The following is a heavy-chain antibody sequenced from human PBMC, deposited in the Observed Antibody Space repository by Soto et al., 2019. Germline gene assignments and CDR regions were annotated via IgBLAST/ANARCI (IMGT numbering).Heavy chain of an antibody. J-gene: IGHJ4*02. V-gene: IGHV4-31*01. Sequence: QVQLQESGPGLVKPSQTLSPTCSVSGDSISSEGYFWSWIRQHPAKGLEWIGFIDKSGRTDYNPSLRTKITISLDMSKNQCSLMVTSVTPADTAVYYCARVPSFFGDFVMFDHWGQGTLVTVTS. CDR3: ARVPSFFGDFVMFDH. CDR1: GDSISSEGYF. D-gene: IGHD2-21*01. CDR2: IDKSGRT.